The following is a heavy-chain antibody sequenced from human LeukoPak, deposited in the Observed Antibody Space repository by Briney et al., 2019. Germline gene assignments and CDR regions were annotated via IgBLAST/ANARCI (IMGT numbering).Heavy chain of an antibody. Sequence: SETLSLACTVSGGSISSYYWSWIRQPPGKGLEWIGYIYYSGSTNYNPSLKSRVTISVDTSKNQFYLKVNSVTAADTAVYYCARYTAGSFYYGMDVWGQGTTVTVSS. CDR3: ARYTAGSFYYGMDV. CDR1: GGSISSYY. V-gene: IGHV4-59*01. CDR2: IYYSGST. D-gene: IGHD6-13*01. J-gene: IGHJ6*02.